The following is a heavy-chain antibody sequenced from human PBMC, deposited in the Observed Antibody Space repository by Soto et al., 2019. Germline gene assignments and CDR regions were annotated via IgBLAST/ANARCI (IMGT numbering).Heavy chain of an antibody. J-gene: IGHJ4*02. D-gene: IGHD3-16*01. Sequence: EVQLLESGGGFVQPGGSLRLSCAASGCTFSNYAMNWVRQAPGKGLEWVSAISGSGGSRFYPDSVKGRFIISRDNSKNTLHLQMNSLRAEDTAVYYCAKSEAMTPGWDYFDYWGQGTLVTVSS. CDR1: GCTFSNYA. CDR3: AKSEAMTPGWDYFDY. CDR2: ISGSGGSR. V-gene: IGHV3-23*01.